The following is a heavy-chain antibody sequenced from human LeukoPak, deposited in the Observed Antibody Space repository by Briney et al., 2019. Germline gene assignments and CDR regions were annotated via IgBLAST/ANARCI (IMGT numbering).Heavy chain of an antibody. CDR2: ISSSSSYI. V-gene: IGHV3-21*01. D-gene: IGHD5-24*01. CDR1: GFTFSSYS. J-gene: IGHJ4*02. CDR3: ARSRHDGETAD. Sequence: GGSLRLSCAASGFTFSSYSMNWVRQAPGKGLEWVSSISSSSSYIYYADSVKGRFTISRDNAKNSLYLQMNSLRAEDTAVYYCARSRHDGETADWGQGTLVTVSS.